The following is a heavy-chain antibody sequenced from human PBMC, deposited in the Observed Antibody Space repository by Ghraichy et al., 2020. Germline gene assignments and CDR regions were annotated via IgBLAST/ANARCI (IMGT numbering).Heavy chain of an antibody. J-gene: IGHJ4*02. D-gene: IGHD1-26*01. CDR2: ISAYNGNT. V-gene: IGHV1-18*04. CDR1: GYTFTSYG. CDR3: ARDRRYSGSRSPFDY. Sequence: ASVKVSCKASGYTFTSYGISWVRQAPGQGLEWMGWISAYNGNTNYAQKLQGRVTMTTDTSTSTAYMELRSLRSDDTAVYYCARDRRYSGSRSPFDYWGQGTLVTVSS.